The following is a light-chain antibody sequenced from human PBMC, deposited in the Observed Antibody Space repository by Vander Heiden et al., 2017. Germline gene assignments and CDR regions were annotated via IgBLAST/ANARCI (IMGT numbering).Light chain of an antibody. CDR1: SSNIGAGYD. Sequence: QSVLTQPPSVPGAPVQRVTISCTGSSSNIGAGYDVHWYQQLPGTAPKLLIYGNSNRPSGVPDRFSGSKSGTSASLAITGLQAEDEADYYCQSYDSSLSGVVFGGGTKLTVL. CDR3: QSYDSSLSGVV. J-gene: IGLJ2*01. V-gene: IGLV1-40*01. CDR2: GNS.